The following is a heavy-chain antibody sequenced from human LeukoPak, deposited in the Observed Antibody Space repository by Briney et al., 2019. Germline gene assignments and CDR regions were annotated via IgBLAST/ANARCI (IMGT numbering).Heavy chain of an antibody. CDR1: GGTFSSYA. CDR3: AREPHYGGIDY. Sequence: ASVKVSCKASGGTFSSYAIIWVRQAPGQGLEWMGRIIPIFGTANYAQKFQGRVTITTDESTSTAYMELSSLRSEDTAVYYCAREPHYGGIDYWGQGTLVTVSS. D-gene: IGHD4/OR15-4a*01. J-gene: IGHJ4*02. CDR2: IIPIFGTA. V-gene: IGHV1-69*05.